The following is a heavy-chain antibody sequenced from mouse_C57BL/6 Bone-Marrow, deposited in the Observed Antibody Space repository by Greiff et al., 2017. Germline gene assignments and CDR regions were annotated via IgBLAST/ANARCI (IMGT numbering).Heavy chain of an antibody. CDR2: INPSSGYT. J-gene: IGHJ2*01. CDR1: GYTFTSST. CDR3: AYYGNKGD. V-gene: IGHV1-4*01. Sequence: QVQLQQSGAELARPGASVKMSCKASGYTFTSSTMHWVKQRPGQGLEWIGYINPSSGYTKYNQKFKDKATLTADKSSSTAYMQLSSLTSEDSAVYDCAYYGNKGDWGQGTTLTVSS. D-gene: IGHD1-1*01.